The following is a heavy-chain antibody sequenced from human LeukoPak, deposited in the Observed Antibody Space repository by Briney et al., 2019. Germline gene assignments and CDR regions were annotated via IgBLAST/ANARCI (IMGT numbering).Heavy chain of an antibody. Sequence: SQTLSLTCTVSGGSISGGSYYWSWIRQPAGKGLEWIGRIYTSGSTNYNPSLKSRVTISVDTSKNQFSLKLSSVTAADTAVYYCASLGYCSSTSCYGEDDAFDIWGQGTMVTVSS. J-gene: IGHJ3*02. CDR2: IYTSGST. CDR1: GGSISGGSYY. D-gene: IGHD2-2*01. CDR3: ASLGYCSSTSCYGEDDAFDI. V-gene: IGHV4-61*02.